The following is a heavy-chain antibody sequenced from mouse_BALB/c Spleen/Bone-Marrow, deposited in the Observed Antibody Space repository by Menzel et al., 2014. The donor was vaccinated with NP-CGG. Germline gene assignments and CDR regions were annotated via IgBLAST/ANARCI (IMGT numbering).Heavy chain of an antibody. CDR1: GFNIKDTY. CDR3: AAYYRYLAWFAY. J-gene: IGHJ3*01. Sequence: VQLQQSGAELVKPGASVKLSCTVSGFNIKDTYMHWVKQRPEQGLEWIGRIDPANGNTKYDPKFQGKATITADTSSNTAYLQLSSLTSEDTAVYYCAAYYRYLAWFAYWGQGTLVTVSA. V-gene: IGHV14-3*02. CDR2: IDPANGNT. D-gene: IGHD2-14*01.